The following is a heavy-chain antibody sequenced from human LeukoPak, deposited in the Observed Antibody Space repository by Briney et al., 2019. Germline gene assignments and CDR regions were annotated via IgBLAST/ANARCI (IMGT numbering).Heavy chain of an antibody. D-gene: IGHD5-12*01. J-gene: IGHJ4*02. Sequence: GGSLRLSCAASGFTFSSYEMTWVRQAPGKGLEWLSYIDSSGRRIYYADSVKGRFTISRDNARNSVYLQMNSLRAEDTAVYFCARNSGYKDFDSWGQGTLVTVSS. CDR2: IDSSGRRI. CDR1: GFTFSSYE. V-gene: IGHV3-48*03. CDR3: ARNSGYKDFDS.